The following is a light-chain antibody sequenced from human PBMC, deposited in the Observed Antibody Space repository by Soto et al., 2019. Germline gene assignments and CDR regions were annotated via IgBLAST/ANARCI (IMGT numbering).Light chain of an antibody. J-gene: IGLJ1*01. Sequence: QSVLTQPPSASGSPGQSVTISCTGTSSDVGGYNYVSWYQQHPGKAPKLMIYEVTKRPSGVPDRFSGSKSGNTASLTVSGLQAEDEAAYYCSSYAGSNIFYVFGTGTQLTVL. V-gene: IGLV2-8*01. CDR2: EVT. CDR3: SSYAGSNIFYV. CDR1: SSDVGGYNY.